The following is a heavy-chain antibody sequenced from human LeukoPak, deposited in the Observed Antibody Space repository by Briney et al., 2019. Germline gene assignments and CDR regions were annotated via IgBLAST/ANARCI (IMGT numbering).Heavy chain of an antibody. J-gene: IGHJ4*02. V-gene: IGHV1-2*02. Sequence: ASVKVSCKASGYIFTSYYIHWVRQAPGQGLEWMGWIDPNSGATTSAHTFQGRLSMTKDTSFTTVYMELNTLKSDDTAVYYCARDNYGRLDYWGQGSLVTVSS. CDR1: GYIFTSYY. CDR3: ARDNYGRLDY. D-gene: IGHD4-17*01. CDR2: IDPNSGAT.